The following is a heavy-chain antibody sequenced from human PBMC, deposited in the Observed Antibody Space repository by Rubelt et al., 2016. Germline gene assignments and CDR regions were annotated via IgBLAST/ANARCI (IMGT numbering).Heavy chain of an antibody. CDR1: GYTLTELS. CDR3: ATGIVVVPARVPSRDY. CDR2: FDPEDGET. Sequence: QVQLVQSGAEVKKPGASVKVSCKVSGYTLTELSMHWVRQAPGKGLEWMGGFDPEDGETIYGQKFQGRVTMTEDTSTDTAYMELSSVRSEDTAVYYCATGIVVVPARVPSRDYWGQGNLGTVSS. J-gene: IGHJ4*02. D-gene: IGHD2-2*01. V-gene: IGHV1-24*01.